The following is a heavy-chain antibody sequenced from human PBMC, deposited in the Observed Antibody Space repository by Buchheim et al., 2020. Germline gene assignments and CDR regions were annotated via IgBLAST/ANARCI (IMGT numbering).Heavy chain of an antibody. CDR2: ISYDGSNK. J-gene: IGHJ4*02. CDR3: ARSPMTTVTSDDYFDY. CDR1: GFTFSSYA. V-gene: IGHV3-30*04. Sequence: QVQLVESGGGVVQPGRSLRLSCAASGFTFSSYAMHWVRQAPGKGLEWVAVISYDGSNKYYADSVKGRFTISRDNSQNTLYLQMNSLRAEDTAVYYCARSPMTTVTSDDYFDYWGQGTL. D-gene: IGHD4-17*01.